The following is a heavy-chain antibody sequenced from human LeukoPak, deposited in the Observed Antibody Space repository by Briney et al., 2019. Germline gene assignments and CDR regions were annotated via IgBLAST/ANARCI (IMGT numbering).Heavy chain of an antibody. J-gene: IGHJ6*03. CDR2: ISYSSETI. Sequence: GGSLRLSCAASGFTFDEYAMHWVRQAPGRGLEWVSGISYSSETIGYVDSVKGRFTISRDNAKNSLYLQMNSLRAGDTAVYYCARVGTAMVQEQYYYYYYMDVWGKGTTVTVSS. CDR1: GFTFDEYA. D-gene: IGHD5-18*01. V-gene: IGHV3-9*01. CDR3: ARVGTAMVQEQYYYYYYMDV.